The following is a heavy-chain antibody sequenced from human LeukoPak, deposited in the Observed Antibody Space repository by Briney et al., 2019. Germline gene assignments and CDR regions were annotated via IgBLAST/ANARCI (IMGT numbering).Heavy chain of an antibody. CDR1: GFTFSSYI. D-gene: IGHD2-2*03. CDR2: ISSSSSYI. V-gene: IGHV3-21*01. J-gene: IGHJ4*02. Sequence: GGSLRLSCAASGFTFSSYIMNWVRQAPGKGLEWVSSISSSSSYIYYADSVKGRFTISRDNAKNSLYLQMNSLRAEDTAVYYCARRGDGYCSSTGCYEGCYFDYWGQGTMVTVSS. CDR3: ARRGDGYCSSTGCYEGCYFDY.